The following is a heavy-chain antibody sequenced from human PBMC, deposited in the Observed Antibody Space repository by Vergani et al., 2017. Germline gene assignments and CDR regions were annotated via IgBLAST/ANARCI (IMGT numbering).Heavy chain of an antibody. D-gene: IGHD3-10*01. Sequence: QVRLQESGPGLVKPSETLSLTCSVSGGSMSGYYRSWIRQPPGKELEWIGYMYHSGSTNYNPSLETRVTISGDTSKNQFSLKLNSVSAADTAVYYCGRVADFYGLWSLLLDLWGQGILVTVSS. V-gene: IGHV4-59*01. J-gene: IGHJ5*02. CDR1: GGSMSGYY. CDR3: GRVADFYGLWSLLLDL. CDR2: MYHSGST.